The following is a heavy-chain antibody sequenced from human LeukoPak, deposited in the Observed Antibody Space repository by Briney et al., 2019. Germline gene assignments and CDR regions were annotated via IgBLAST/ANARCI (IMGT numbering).Heavy chain of an antibody. CDR3: TRGRNSAFDY. Sequence: SQTLSLTCVLPGDTLSSNGVAWNWVRQSPSRGLEWLGRTYYGSKWSNDYALSVKSRITINPDTSKNEFSLQLNSVTPEDTAVYYCTRGRNSAFDYWGQGTLVTVSS. CDR2: TYYGSKWSN. CDR1: GDTLSSNGVA. J-gene: IGHJ4*02. D-gene: IGHD1-14*01. V-gene: IGHV6-1*01.